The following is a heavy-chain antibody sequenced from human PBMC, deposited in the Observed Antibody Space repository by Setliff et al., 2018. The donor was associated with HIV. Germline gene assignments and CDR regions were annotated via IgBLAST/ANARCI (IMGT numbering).Heavy chain of an antibody. D-gene: IGHD6-19*01. Sequence: LRLSCAASGFTFSSYAMHWVRQAPGKGLEWVAVISYDGSNKYYADSVKGRFTISRDNSKNTLYLQMNSLRAEDTAVYYCTKNLYRSPWSPLDYWGQGTLVTVSS. V-gene: IGHV3-30*01. CDR3: TKNLYRSPWSPLDY. CDR1: GFTFSSYA. CDR2: ISYDGSNK. J-gene: IGHJ4*02.